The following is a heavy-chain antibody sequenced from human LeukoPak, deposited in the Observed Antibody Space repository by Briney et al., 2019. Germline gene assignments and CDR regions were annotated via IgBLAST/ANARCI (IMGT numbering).Heavy chain of an antibody. CDR1: GFTFDDYA. CDR2: ISWNSGSI. CDR3: AKDRGVGSSGWHDYFDY. J-gene: IGHJ4*02. V-gene: IGHV3-9*01. Sequence: SGGSLRLSCAASGFTFDDYAMHWVRQAPGKGLEWVSGISWNSGSIGYADSVKGRFTISRDNAKNSLYLQMNSLRAEDTALYYCAKDRGVGSSGWHDYFDYWGQGTLVTVSS. D-gene: IGHD6-19*01.